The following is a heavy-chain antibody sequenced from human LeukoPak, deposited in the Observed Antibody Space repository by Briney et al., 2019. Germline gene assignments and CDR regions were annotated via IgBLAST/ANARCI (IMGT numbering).Heavy chain of an antibody. CDR1: GFTFSSYA. Sequence: GGSLRLSCAASGFTFSSYAMSWVRQAPGKGLEWVSSISGSGNRTYYADSVKGRFTISRDNSKNTLFLQMNSLRAEDTAVYYCAKNLYCGGGSCYPSALGMDVWGQGTAVTVSS. CDR3: AKNLYCGGGSCYPSALGMDV. CDR2: ISGSGNRT. J-gene: IGHJ6*02. V-gene: IGHV3-23*01. D-gene: IGHD2-15*01.